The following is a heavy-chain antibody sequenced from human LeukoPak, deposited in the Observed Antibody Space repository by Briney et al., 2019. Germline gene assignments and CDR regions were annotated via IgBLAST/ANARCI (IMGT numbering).Heavy chain of an antibody. CDR1: GYTFTSYD. Sequence: ASVKVSCKASGYTFTSYDINWVRQATGQGLEWMGWMNPNSGNTGYAQKFQGRVTMTRNTSISTAYMELRRLRSDDTAVYYCARAPPTYYYDSSGYSDYYYYYMDVWGKGTTVTVSS. V-gene: IGHV1-8*01. CDR3: ARAPPTYYYDSSGYSDYYYYYMDV. J-gene: IGHJ6*03. D-gene: IGHD3-22*01. CDR2: MNPNSGNT.